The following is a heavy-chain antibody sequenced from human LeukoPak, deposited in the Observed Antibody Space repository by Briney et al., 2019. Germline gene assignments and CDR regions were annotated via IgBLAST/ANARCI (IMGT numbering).Heavy chain of an antibody. J-gene: IGHJ5*01. CDR3: AKAVRNSSSWYDS. V-gene: IGHV4-38-2*02. CDR2: IYHSGST. Sequence: SETLSLTCTVSGYSISSGYYWGWIRQPPGKGLEWIGSIYHSGSTYYNPSLKSRVTISVDTSKNQFSLKLSSVTAADTAVYYCAKAVRNSSSWYDSWGHGTLVTVSS. D-gene: IGHD6-13*01. CDR1: GYSISSGYY.